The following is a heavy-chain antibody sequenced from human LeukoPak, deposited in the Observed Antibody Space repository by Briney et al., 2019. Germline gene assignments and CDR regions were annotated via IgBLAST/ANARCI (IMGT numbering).Heavy chain of an antibody. CDR3: ARTYSSGGSCHFDY. CDR1: GGSISSSSYY. CDR2: IFYSGTT. D-gene: IGHD2-15*01. Sequence: SETLSLTCTVSGGSISSSSYYWGWIRQPPGKGLEWEGYIFYSGTTDSNPSLKSRVTISVDTSKNQFSLKLSSVPAADTAVYYCARTYSSGGSCHFDYWGQGTLVTVSS. V-gene: IGHV4-61*05. J-gene: IGHJ4*02.